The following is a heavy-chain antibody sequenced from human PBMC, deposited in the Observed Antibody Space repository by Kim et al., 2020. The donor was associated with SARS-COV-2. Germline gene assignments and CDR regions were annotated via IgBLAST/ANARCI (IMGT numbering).Heavy chain of an antibody. D-gene: IGHD3-22*01. Sequence: GGSLRLSCAASGFTLSSYWMSWVRQAPGKGLEWVANIKQDGSEKYYVDSVKGRFTISRDNAKNSLYLQMNSLRAEDTAVYYCARADDSSGYSYYFDYWG. V-gene: IGHV3-7*05. CDR2: IKQDGSEK. CDR1: GFTLSSYW. J-gene: IGHJ4*01. CDR3: ARADDSSGYSYYFDY.